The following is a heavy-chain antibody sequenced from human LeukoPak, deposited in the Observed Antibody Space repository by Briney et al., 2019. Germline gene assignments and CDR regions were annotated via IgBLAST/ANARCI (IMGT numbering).Heavy chain of an antibody. D-gene: IGHD6-19*01. CDR3: AKDIADLGGWYYFDY. Sequence: PGGSLRLTCTASKFSFSNYNVNWVRQAPGKGLEWVASLSSSSSYIYYAASVKGRFTISRDNAKNSLYLQMNSLRAEDTALYYCAKDIADLGGWYYFDYWGQGTLVTVSS. CDR2: LSSSSSYI. CDR1: KFSFSNYN. V-gene: IGHV3-21*04. J-gene: IGHJ4*02.